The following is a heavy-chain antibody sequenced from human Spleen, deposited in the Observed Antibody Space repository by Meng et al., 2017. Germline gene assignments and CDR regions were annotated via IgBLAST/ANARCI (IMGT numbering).Heavy chain of an antibody. CDR1: GGSITSTSSY. Sequence: QLHLQESGPGLVKPSEPLSLTCTISGGSITSTSSYWGWVRQPPGKVLELIGSIYYRGSTNYNPSLKSRISMSVDMSKNQFSLKVNSVTAADTAIYYCVISSHNWGQGTLVTVSS. D-gene: IGHD3-3*02. CDR2: IYYRGST. CDR3: VISSHN. J-gene: IGHJ4*02. V-gene: IGHV4-39*07.